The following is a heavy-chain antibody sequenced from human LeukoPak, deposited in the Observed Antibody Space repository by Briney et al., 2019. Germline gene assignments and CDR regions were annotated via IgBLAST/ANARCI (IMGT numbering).Heavy chain of an antibody. CDR1: GGSISTYH. V-gene: IGHV4-59*01. CDR3: ARGPDSSSWSYYFDY. CDR2: IYYIGST. Sequence: SETLSLTYTVSGGSISTYHWSWIRQPPGKGLEWIGYIYYIGSTNYNPSLDSRVTISLDTSKNQFSLELTSVTPADTAIYYCARGPDSSSWSYYFDYWGQGTLVTVSS. J-gene: IGHJ4*02. D-gene: IGHD6-13*01.